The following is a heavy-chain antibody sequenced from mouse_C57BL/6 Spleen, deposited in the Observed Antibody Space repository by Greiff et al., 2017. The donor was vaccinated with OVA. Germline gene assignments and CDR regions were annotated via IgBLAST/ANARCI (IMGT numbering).Heavy chain of an antibody. J-gene: IGHJ4*01. Sequence: DVLLVESGGGLVKPGGSLKLSCAASGFTFSDYGMHWVRQAPEKGLEWVAYISSGSSTIYYADTVKGRFTISRDNAKNTLFLQRTSLRSEDTAMDYCASRYGSSFPMDYWGQGTSVTVSS. CDR1: GFTFSDYG. CDR3: ASRYGSSFPMDY. CDR2: ISSGSSTI. V-gene: IGHV5-17*01. D-gene: IGHD1-1*01.